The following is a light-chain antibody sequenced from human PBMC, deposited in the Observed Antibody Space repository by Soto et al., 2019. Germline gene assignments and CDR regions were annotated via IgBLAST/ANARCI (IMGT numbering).Light chain of an antibody. Sequence: EFVLTQSPGTLSVSPGERATLSCRASQSVTNNHLAWYQQKPGQAPRILIYDASRRATGIPDRFSGSGSGTDFTLTISRLEPEDFAVYYCQQYVRSPRTFGQGTKVEIK. CDR1: QSVTNNH. J-gene: IGKJ1*01. V-gene: IGKV3-20*01. CDR3: QQYVRSPRT. CDR2: DAS.